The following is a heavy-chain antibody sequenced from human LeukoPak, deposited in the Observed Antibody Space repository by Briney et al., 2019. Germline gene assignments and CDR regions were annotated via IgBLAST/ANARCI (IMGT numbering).Heavy chain of an antibody. V-gene: IGHV3-30*04. D-gene: IGHD3-10*02. Sequence: PGGSLSLSCAASGFTFSSYAIHWVRQAPGKGLEWVAVISYDGSNKYYADSVKGRFTISRDNSKNTLYLQMNSLRAEDTAVYYCARDRGYYYVQYYFDYWGQGTLVTVSS. CDR3: ARDRGYYYVQYYFDY. CDR2: ISYDGSNK. CDR1: GFTFSSYA. J-gene: IGHJ4*02.